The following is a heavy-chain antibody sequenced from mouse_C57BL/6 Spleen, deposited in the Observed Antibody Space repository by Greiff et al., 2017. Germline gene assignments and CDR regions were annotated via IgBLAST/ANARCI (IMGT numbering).Heavy chain of an antibody. CDR3: TRRRAYYDYDGKYFEV. V-gene: IGHV1-15*01. CDR1: GYTFTAYE. J-gene: IGHJ1*03. CDR2: IDPETGGT. Sequence: QVQLQQSGAELVRPGASVTLSCKASGYTFTAYEMHWVKQTPVHGLEWIGAIDPETGGTAYNQQFKGQAILTADKSSSTAYMALRSLTSADSAVSYCTRRRAYYDYDGKYFEVWGKGTTVTVSS. D-gene: IGHD2-4*01.